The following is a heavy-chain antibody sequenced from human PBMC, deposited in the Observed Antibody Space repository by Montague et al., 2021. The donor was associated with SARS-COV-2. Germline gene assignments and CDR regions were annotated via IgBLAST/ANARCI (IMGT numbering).Heavy chain of an antibody. D-gene: IGHD3-16*02. CDR1: GFSLSTSGVG. Sequence: PALVKPTQTLTLTCTFSGFSLSTSGVGVGWIRQPPGKALEWLALIYWDDDKRYSPSLKRRLTITKDTSKNQVVLTMTNMDPVDTATYYCARRNPSFAGPSFDYWGQGTLVTVSS. CDR2: IYWDDDK. CDR3: ARRNPSFAGPSFDY. V-gene: IGHV2-5*02. J-gene: IGHJ4*02.